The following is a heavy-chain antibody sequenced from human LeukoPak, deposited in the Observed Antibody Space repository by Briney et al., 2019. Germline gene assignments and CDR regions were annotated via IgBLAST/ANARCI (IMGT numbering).Heavy chain of an antibody. V-gene: IGHV3-21*01. D-gene: IGHD6-13*01. CDR2: ISSSSSYI. CDR1: GFTFSSYS. CDR3: ARARGGQQLVVDY. J-gene: IGHJ4*02. Sequence: GGSLRLSCAASGFTFSSYSMNWVRQAPGKGLEWVSSISSSSSYIYYADSVKGRFTISRDNAKNSLYLQMNSLRAEDTAVYYCARARGGQQLVVDYWGQGTLVTISS.